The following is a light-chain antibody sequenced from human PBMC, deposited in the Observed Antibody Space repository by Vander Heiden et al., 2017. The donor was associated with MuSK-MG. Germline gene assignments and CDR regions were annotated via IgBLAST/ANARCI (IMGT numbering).Light chain of an antibody. CDR3: QQSNTAPWT. CDR2: AAS. CDR1: QSISTY. J-gene: IGKJ1*01. V-gene: IGKV1-39*01. Sequence: DIQMTQSPSSLSASVRDRVTITCRASQSISTYLNWYQQKPGKAPKLLIYAASSLQSGVPSRFSGSGSGTDFTLTIRNLQPEDFATYYCQQSNTAPWTFGQGTKVEIK.